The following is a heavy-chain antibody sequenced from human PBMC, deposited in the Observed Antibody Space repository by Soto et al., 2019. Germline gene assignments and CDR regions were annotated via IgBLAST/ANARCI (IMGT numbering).Heavy chain of an antibody. V-gene: IGHV1-69*04. CDR2: IIPIIGII. CDR3: AGDPDSHYDDSHASSYP. CDR1: GYTFTDFY. J-gene: IGHJ5*02. D-gene: IGHD3-22*01. Sequence: SVKVSCKAAGYTFTDFYIHWVRQAPGQGLEWMGRIIPIIGIINYAQKFQGRVTITADKFTGTAYMELTRLRSDDTAVYYCAGDPDSHYDDSHASSYPWGQGTLVTVSS.